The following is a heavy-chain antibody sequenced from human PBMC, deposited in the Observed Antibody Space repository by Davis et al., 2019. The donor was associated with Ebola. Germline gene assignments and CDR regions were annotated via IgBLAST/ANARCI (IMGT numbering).Heavy chain of an antibody. J-gene: IGHJ1*01. CDR1: GFIFSNYW. CDR3: AKDRMATRTAEYFQH. Sequence: PGGSLRLSCAGSGFIFSNYWMQWVRQGPGKGLVWVSRIKSDGSTTSYADSVKGRFTISRDNSKNTLYLQMNSLRAEDTAVYYCAKDRMATRTAEYFQHWGQGTLVTVSS. V-gene: IGHV3-74*01. CDR2: IKSDGSTT. D-gene: IGHD5-24*01.